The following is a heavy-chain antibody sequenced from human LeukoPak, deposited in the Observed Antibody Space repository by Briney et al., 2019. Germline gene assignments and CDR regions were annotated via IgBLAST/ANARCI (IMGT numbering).Heavy chain of an antibody. Sequence: GGSLRLSCAASGFTFSRYSMNWVRQAPGKGLEWVSSISGTSIYKYYADSMKGRFTISRDNAKNSLYLQINSLRAEDTAIYYCARGYASESYYTYWGQGTLVTVSS. CDR3: ARGYASESYYTY. CDR1: GFTFSRYS. CDR2: ISGTSIYK. D-gene: IGHD3-10*01. V-gene: IGHV3-21*01. J-gene: IGHJ4*02.